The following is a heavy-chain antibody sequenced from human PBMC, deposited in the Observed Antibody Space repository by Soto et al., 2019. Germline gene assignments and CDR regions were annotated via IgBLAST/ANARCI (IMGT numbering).Heavy chain of an antibody. V-gene: IGHV1-8*01. CDR2: MNPNSGNT. D-gene: IGHD5-18*01. CDR3: ARGAGYTAMVTAWYYYYGMDV. J-gene: IGHJ6*02. Sequence: ASVKVSCKASGYTFTSYDINWVRQATGQGLEWMGWMNPNSGNTGYAQKFQGRVTMTRNTSISTAYMELSSLRSEDTAVYYCARGAGYTAMVTAWYYYYGMDVWGQGTTVTVSS. CDR1: GYTFTSYD.